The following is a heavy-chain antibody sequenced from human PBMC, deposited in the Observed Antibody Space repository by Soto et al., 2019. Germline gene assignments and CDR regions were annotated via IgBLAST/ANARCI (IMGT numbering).Heavy chain of an antibody. Sequence: QVQLVESGGGVVQPGRSLRLSCAASGFTFSDYAMHCVRHVPGQGLEWVAVISFDGNIKYDADSVKGRFTISRDNSKNTLFLQMDSLKGEDTAVYSNARAPRRYCTSLSCLGLYGLDVWGQGTAVTVSS. J-gene: IGHJ6*02. V-gene: IGHV3-30-3*01. CDR3: ARAPRRYCTSLSCLGLYGLDV. CDR2: ISFDGNIK. CDR1: GFTFSDYA. D-gene: IGHD2-8*01.